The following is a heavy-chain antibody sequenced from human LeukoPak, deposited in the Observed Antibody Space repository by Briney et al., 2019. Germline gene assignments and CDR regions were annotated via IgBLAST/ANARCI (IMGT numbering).Heavy chain of an antibody. CDR2: IYSGGST. CDR3: AKDKIQLWLLNGRMPWFDP. Sequence: GGSLRLSCAASRFTVSSNYMTWVRQAAGKGLEWVSVIYSGGSTYYADSVKGRFTISRDNSKNTLYLQMNSLRAEDTAVYYCAKDKIQLWLLNGRMPWFDPWGQGTLVTVSS. D-gene: IGHD5-18*01. J-gene: IGHJ5*02. V-gene: IGHV3-66*02. CDR1: RFTVSSNY.